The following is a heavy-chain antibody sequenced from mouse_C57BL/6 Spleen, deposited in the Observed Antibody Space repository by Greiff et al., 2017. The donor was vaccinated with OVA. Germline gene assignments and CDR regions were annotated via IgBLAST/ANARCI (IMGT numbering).Heavy chain of an antibody. CDR2: INPGSGGT. CDR3: ARKEGNYYGSFDY. Sequence: QVQLQQSGAELVRPGTSVKVSCKASGYAFTNYLIEWVKQRPGQGLEWIGVINPGSGGTNYNEKFKGKATLTADKSSSTAYMQLSSLTSEDSAVYICARKEGNYYGSFDYWGQGTTLTVSS. J-gene: IGHJ2*01. D-gene: IGHD1-1*01. V-gene: IGHV1-54*01. CDR1: GYAFTNYL.